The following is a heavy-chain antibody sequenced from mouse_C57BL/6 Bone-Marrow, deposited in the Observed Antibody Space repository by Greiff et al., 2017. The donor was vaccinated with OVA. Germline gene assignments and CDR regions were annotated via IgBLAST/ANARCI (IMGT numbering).Heavy chain of an antibody. D-gene: IGHD2-3*01. V-gene: IGHV1-64*01. CDR3: ARGGGYYSWFAY. CDR1: GYTFTSYW. CDR2: IHPNSGST. Sequence: QVQLQQPGAELVKPGASVKLSCKASGYTFTSYWMHWVKQRPGQGLEWIGMIHPNSGSTNYNEKFKSKATLTVDKSSSTAYMQLSSLTSEDSAVDYCARGGGYYSWFAYWGQGTLVTVSA. J-gene: IGHJ3*01.